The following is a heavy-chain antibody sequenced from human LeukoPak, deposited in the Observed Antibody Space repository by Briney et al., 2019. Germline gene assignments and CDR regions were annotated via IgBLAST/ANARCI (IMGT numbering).Heavy chain of an antibody. CDR3: ARHKITRYYYGSGSYFDY. J-gene: IGHJ4*02. Sequence: KPSETLSLTCTVSGGSISSYYWSWIRQPPGKGLEWIGYIYYSGSTNYNPSLKSRVTISVDTSKNQFSPKLSSVTAADTAVYYCARHKITRYYYGSGSYFDYWGQGTLVTVSS. CDR1: GGSISSYY. D-gene: IGHD3-10*01. CDR2: IYYSGST. V-gene: IGHV4-59*08.